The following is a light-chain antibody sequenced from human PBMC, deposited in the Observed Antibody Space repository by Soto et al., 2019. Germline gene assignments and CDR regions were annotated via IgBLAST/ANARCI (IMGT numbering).Light chain of an antibody. J-gene: IGKJ1*01. Sequence: EIVLTQSPGTLSLSPGERATLSCRASQSVSSSYLAWYQQKPGQAPRLIIYGASSRATGIPDRFSGSGSGADFTLTISRLEPEEFAVFYCQQYATSLWPFGQGTQVEIK. V-gene: IGKV3-20*01. CDR1: QSVSSSY. CDR2: GAS. CDR3: QQYATSLWP.